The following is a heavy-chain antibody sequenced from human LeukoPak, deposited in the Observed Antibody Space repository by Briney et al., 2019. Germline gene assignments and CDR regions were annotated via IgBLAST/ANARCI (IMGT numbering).Heavy chain of an antibody. V-gene: IGHV1-18*01. CDR3: ARGRGCSSTSCDDYFDY. J-gene: IGHJ4*02. Sequence: ASVKVSCKASGYTFTSYGISWVRQAPGQGLEWMGWISAYNGNTNYAQKLQGRATMTTDTSTSTAYMELRSLRSDDTAVYYCARGRGCSSTSCDDYFDYWGQGTLVTVSS. CDR1: GYTFTSYG. CDR2: ISAYNGNT. D-gene: IGHD2-2*01.